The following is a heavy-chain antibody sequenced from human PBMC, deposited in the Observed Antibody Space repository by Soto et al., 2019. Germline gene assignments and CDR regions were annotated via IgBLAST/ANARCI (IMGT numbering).Heavy chain of an antibody. CDR3: ARIADSWYGLALLFYGHYCSYSRHV. J-gene: IGHJ6*02. Sequence: SEQLPHTYTVSAVSISSYYWSWILQPPGKGLEWIGYIYYSGGTNYNPSLKSRVTISVDTSKTQLSLKLSSVTAADTAVYYFARIADSWYGLALLFYGHYCSYSRHVGSQVTTVSV. D-gene: IGHD5-12*01. CDR2: IYYSGGT. CDR1: AVSISSYY. V-gene: IGHV4-59*01.